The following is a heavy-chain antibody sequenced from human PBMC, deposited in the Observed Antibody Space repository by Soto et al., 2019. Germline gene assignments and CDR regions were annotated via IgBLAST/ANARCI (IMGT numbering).Heavy chain of an antibody. CDR1: GFIFSDHY. J-gene: IGHJ4*02. CDR3: TRFAYSSGWYLDY. CDR2: TRNKANSYTT. V-gene: IGHV3-72*01. D-gene: IGHD6-19*01. Sequence: EVQLVESGGGLVQPGGSLRLSCVVSGFIFSDHYMDWVRQAPGKGLEWVGRTRNKANSYTTEYAASVKGRFTISRDDSKNSLYLQMNSLKSEDTAVYYCTRFAYSSGWYLDYWGQGTLVTVSS.